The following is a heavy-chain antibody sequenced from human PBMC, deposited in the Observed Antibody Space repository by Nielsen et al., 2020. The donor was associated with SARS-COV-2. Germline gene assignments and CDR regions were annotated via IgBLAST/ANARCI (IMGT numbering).Heavy chain of an antibody. CDR3: ARSCSGGSCYPSYFDY. J-gene: IGHJ4*02. Sequence: GESLKISCAASGFTFSNFAMSWVRQAPGRGLQWVSAISGSGGATYYADSVQGRFTISRDNPKNTLYLQMDSLRAEDTAVYYCARSCSGGSCYPSYFDYWGQGTLVTVSS. CDR1: GFTFSNFA. CDR2: ISGSGGAT. D-gene: IGHD2-15*01. V-gene: IGHV3-23*01.